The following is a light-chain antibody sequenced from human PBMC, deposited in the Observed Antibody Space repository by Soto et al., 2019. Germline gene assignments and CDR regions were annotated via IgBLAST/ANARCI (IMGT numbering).Light chain of an antibody. V-gene: IGLV2-14*01. J-gene: IGLJ1*01. Sequence: QSALTQPASVSGSPGQSITISCTGTSSDVGAYNYVSWYQQHPGKSPKLMIYEVSYRPSGVSNRFSSSKSGNTASLTISGLQAEDEADYYCSSYTTRPTHGFGTGPKVTVL. CDR3: SSYTTRPTHG. CDR2: EVS. CDR1: SSDVGAYNY.